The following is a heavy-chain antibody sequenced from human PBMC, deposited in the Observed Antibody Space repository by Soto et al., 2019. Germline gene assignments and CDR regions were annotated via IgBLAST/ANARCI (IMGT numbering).Heavy chain of an antibody. CDR2: IYPGDSDT. Sequence: GESRKISCKGSGYSFTSYWIGWVRQMPGKGLEWMGIIYPGDSDTRYSPSFQGQVTISADKSISTAYLQWSSLKASDTAMYYCARRTTLVKDAFDIWGQGTMVTVS. CDR3: ARRTTLVKDAFDI. D-gene: IGHD3-9*01. CDR1: GYSFTSYW. J-gene: IGHJ3*02. V-gene: IGHV5-51*01.